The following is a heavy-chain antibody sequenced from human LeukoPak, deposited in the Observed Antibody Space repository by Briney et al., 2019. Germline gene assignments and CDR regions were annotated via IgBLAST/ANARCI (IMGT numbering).Heavy chain of an antibody. Sequence: SETLSPNCPVLGGLHHHGSYLLSLIRQPPEKGLEWIGYIYYSGSTNYNPSLKSRVTISVDTSKNQFFLKFSSVTAADTAVYYGARGMYGLGYWGQGTLVTVSS. V-gene: IGHV4-61*01. CDR3: ARGMYGLGY. CDR2: IYYSGST. J-gene: IGHJ4*02. D-gene: IGHD2-8*01. CDR1: GLHHHGSYL.